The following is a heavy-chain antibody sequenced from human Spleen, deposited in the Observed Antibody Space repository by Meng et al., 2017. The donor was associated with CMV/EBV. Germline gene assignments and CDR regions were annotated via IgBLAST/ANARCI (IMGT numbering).Heavy chain of an antibody. CDR1: GGSISSSSYY. J-gene: IGHJ3*02. CDR2: IYYRGST. Sequence: ESLKISCGVSGGSISSSSYYWGWIRQPPGKGLEWIGTIYYRGSTYYNPSLKSRVTISIDTSKNQFSLKLSSLTAADTAVYYCARDTDGANGAFDIWGQGTMVTVSS. V-gene: IGHV4-39*07. CDR3: ARDTDGANGAFDI. D-gene: IGHD4/OR15-4a*01.